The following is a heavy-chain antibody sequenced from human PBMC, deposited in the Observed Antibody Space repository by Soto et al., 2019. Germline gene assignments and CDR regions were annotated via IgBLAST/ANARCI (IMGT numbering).Heavy chain of an antibody. J-gene: IGHJ4*02. CDR1: GFTFSSYA. D-gene: IGHD1-26*01. CDR3: AKDRFGIVGPVDY. Sequence: GGSLRLSCAASGFTFSSYAMHWVRQAPGKGLEWVAVISYDGSNKYYADSVKGQFTISRDNSKNTLYLHMNSLRVDDTAVYFCAKDRFGIVGPVDYWGQGTLVTVSS. V-gene: IGHV3-30-3*01. CDR2: ISYDGSNK.